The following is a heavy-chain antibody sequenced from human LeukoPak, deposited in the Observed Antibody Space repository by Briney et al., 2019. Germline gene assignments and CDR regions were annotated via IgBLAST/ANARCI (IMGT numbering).Heavy chain of an antibody. J-gene: IGHJ3*02. D-gene: IGHD5-24*01. CDR2: ISSSGSTI. V-gene: IGHV3-48*03. CDR1: GFTFSSYG. Sequence: PGGSLRLSCAASGFTFSSYGMNWVRQAPGKGLEWVSYISSSGSTIYYADSVKGRFTISRDNAKNSLYLQMNSLRAEDTAVYYCARDHRECTPDAFDIWGQGTMVTVSS. CDR3: ARDHRECTPDAFDI.